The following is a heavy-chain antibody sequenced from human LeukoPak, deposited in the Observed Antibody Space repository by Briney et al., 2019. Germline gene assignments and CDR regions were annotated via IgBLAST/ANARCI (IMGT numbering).Heavy chain of an antibody. V-gene: IGHV3-33*01. CDR2: IWYDGSNK. Sequence: GGSLRLSCAASGFTFSSYGMHWVRQAPGKGLEWVAVIWYDGSNKYYADSVKGRFTISRDNSKNTLYLQMNSLRAEDTAVYYCARDRDLDEYYDLWSVKDYWGQGTLVTVSS. D-gene: IGHD3-3*01. J-gene: IGHJ4*02. CDR3: ARDRDLDEYYDLWSVKDY. CDR1: GFTFSSYG.